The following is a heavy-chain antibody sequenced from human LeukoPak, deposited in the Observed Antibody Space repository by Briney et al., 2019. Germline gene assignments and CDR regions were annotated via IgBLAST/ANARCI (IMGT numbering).Heavy chain of an antibody. CDR1: GFTFSSYS. CDR3: ARGPDIVVVVAATPNWFDP. D-gene: IGHD2-15*01. Sequence: PGGSLRLSCAASGFTFSSYSMNWVRQAPGKGLEWVSSISSSSSYIYYADSVKGRFTISRDNAKNSLYLQMNSLRAEDTAVYYCARGPDIVVVVAATPNWFDPWGQGTLVTVSS. CDR2: ISSSSSYI. J-gene: IGHJ5*02. V-gene: IGHV3-21*01.